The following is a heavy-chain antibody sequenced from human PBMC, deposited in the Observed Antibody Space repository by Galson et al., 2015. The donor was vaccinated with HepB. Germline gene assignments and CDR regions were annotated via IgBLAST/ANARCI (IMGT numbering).Heavy chain of an antibody. Sequence: QSGAEVKKPGESLRISCKGSGYSFTSYWISWVRQMPGKGLEWMGRIDPSDSYTNYSPSFQGHVTISADKSISTAYPQWSSLKASDTAMYYCARQGIVVVPAASPSQPYGMDVWGQGTTVTVSS. CDR2: IDPSDSYT. J-gene: IGHJ6*02. CDR1: GYSFTSYW. V-gene: IGHV5-10-1*01. D-gene: IGHD2-2*01. CDR3: ARQGIVVVPAASPSQPYGMDV.